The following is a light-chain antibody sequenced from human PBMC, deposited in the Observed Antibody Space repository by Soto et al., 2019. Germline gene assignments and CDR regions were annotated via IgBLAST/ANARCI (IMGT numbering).Light chain of an antibody. Sequence: EIVLTQSPGTLSLSPGERATLSCRASQSVSSSYLAWYQQKPGQAPRLLIYGASSRATGIPGRFSGSGSGPNFSLTISRLEPEELAGYYCQQYGSSHTFGQGTKVEI. J-gene: IGKJ1*01. CDR2: GAS. CDR1: QSVSSSY. CDR3: QQYGSSHT. V-gene: IGKV3-20*01.